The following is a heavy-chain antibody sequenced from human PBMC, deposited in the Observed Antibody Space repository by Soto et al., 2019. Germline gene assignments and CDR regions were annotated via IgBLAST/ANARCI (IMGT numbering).Heavy chain of an antibody. Sequence: EVQLVESGGGLVKPEGSLRLSCAASGFTFSHAWVSWVRQAPGKGLEWVGRIKSKSDGGTTNYAAPVKGRFTISRDDSKNTLYMQMKSLKTDDTAVYYCTTVYCSGGRCYSGTVDYWGQGTLVTVSS. CDR1: GFTFSHAW. CDR2: IKSKSDGGTT. D-gene: IGHD2-15*01. J-gene: IGHJ4*02. CDR3: TTVYCSGGRCYSGTVDY. V-gene: IGHV3-15*01.